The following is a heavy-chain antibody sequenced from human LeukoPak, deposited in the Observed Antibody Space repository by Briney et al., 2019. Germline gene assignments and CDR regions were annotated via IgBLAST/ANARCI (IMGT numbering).Heavy chain of an antibody. Sequence: GGSLRLSCAASGFTLSSYGMHWVRQAPGKGLEWVAVISYDGSNKYYADSVKGRFTISRDNSKNTLYLQMNSLRAEDTAVYYCAKDRQLWNYYFDYWGQGTLVTVSS. CDR2: ISYDGSNK. CDR3: AKDRQLWNYYFDY. CDR1: GFTLSSYG. V-gene: IGHV3-30*18. J-gene: IGHJ4*02. D-gene: IGHD5-18*01.